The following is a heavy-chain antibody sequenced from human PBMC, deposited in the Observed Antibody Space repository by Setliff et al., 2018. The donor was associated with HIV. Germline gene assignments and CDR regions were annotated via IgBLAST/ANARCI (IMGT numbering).Heavy chain of an antibody. D-gene: IGHD3-22*01. V-gene: IGHV3-9*01. CDR2: ITWSSGGV. J-gene: IGHJ4*02. CDR1: GFTFGHYV. CDR3: ARDRYDSSGYYEGY. Sequence: GGSLRLSCAASGFTFGHYVMHWVRQPPGKGLEWVAGITWSSGGVGYADSVKGRFTVSRDNAKNSLYLQMNSLRAEDTAVYYCARDRYDSSGYYEGYWGQGTLVTVSS.